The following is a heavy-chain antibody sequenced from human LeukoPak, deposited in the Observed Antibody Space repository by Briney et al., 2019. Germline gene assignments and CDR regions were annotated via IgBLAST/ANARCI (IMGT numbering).Heavy chain of an antibody. J-gene: IGHJ5*02. CDR3: ARGDVLRLLYPSTQGNWFNP. Sequence: SETLSLTCAVYGGSYSCYYWSWIRQPPGKGLEWIGEINHSGSTNYNPSLKSRVTISVDTSKNQFSLKLSSVTAADTAVYYCARGDVLRLLYPSTQGNWFNPWGQGTLVTVSS. CDR1: GGSYSCYY. D-gene: IGHD2/OR15-2a*01. V-gene: IGHV4-34*01. CDR2: INHSGST.